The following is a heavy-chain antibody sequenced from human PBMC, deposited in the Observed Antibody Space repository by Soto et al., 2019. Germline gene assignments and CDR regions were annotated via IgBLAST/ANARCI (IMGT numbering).Heavy chain of an antibody. Sequence: ASVKVSCKASGYTFTSYAMHWVRQAPGQRLEWMGWINAGNGNTKYSQKFQGRVTITRDTSASTAYMELSSLRSEDTAVYYCASSSTRRYYFDYWGQGTLVTVSS. J-gene: IGHJ4*02. CDR1: GYTFTSYA. D-gene: IGHD2-2*01. CDR3: ASSSTRRYYFDY. CDR2: INAGNGNT. V-gene: IGHV1-3*01.